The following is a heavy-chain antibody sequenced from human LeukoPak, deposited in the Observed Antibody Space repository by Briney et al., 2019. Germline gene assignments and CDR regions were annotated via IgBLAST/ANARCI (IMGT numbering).Heavy chain of an antibody. CDR2: ISVHNGKT. CDR1: GYIFTNYG. Sequence: ASVKVSCKASGYIFTNYGITWVRQAPGQGLEWMGWISVHNGKTNFAQKFRGRVTMTTDTSTSTAYMELRSLRSDDTAVYYCARVWRYYYDSSGSLVDYWGQGTLVTVSS. J-gene: IGHJ4*02. V-gene: IGHV1-18*04. D-gene: IGHD3-22*01. CDR3: ARVWRYYYDSSGSLVDY.